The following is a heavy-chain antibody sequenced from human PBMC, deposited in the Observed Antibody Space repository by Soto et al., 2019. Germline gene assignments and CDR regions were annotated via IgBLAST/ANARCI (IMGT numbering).Heavy chain of an antibody. CDR3: AKPPNKMTTALVDV. V-gene: IGHV3-23*01. D-gene: IGHD4-17*01. CDR2: ISGSGGST. J-gene: IGHJ6*04. Sequence: EVQLLESGGGLVQPGGSLRLSCAASGFTFSSYAMSWVRQAPGKGLEWVSAISGSGGSTYYADSVKGRFTISRDNSKNTLYLQMNSLRAEDTAIYYCAKPPNKMTTALVDVWGKGTTVTVSS. CDR1: GFTFSSYA.